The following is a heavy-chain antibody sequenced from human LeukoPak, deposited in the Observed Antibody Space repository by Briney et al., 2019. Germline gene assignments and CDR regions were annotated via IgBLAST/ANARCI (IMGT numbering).Heavy chain of an antibody. V-gene: IGHV3-21*01. CDR1: GFTFSSYS. CDR3: ARESGYCSGGSCYSKPPDAFDI. D-gene: IGHD2-15*01. CDR2: ISSSSSYI. Sequence: GGSLRLSCAASGFTFSSYSMNWVRQAPGKGLEWVSSISSSSSYIYYADSVKGRFTISRDNAKTSLYLQMNSLRAEDTAVYYCARESGYCSGGSCYSKPPDAFDIWGQGTMVTVSS. J-gene: IGHJ3*02.